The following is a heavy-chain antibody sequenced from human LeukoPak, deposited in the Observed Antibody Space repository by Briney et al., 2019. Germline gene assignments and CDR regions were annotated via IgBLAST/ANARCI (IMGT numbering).Heavy chain of an antibody. CDR1: GFTFSSYA. J-gene: IGHJ3*02. V-gene: IGHV3-23*01. Sequence: PGGSLRLSCAVFGFTFSSYAMSWVRQAPGKGLEWVSAITGSGGSTYSADSVKGRFTISRDNSKNTLYLQMNSLRADDTAVYYCARGASYSSSTLDAFDIWGQGTMVTVSS. CDR2: ITGSGGST. CDR3: ARGASYSSSTLDAFDI. D-gene: IGHD6-19*01.